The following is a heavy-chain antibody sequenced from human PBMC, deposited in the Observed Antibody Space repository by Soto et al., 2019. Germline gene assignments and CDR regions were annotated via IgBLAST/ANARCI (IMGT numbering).Heavy chain of an antibody. CDR3: ARDMQWQARADFDN. CDR2: ISSSGSTI. CDR1: GFTFSDYY. V-gene: IGHV3-11*01. J-gene: IGHJ4*02. Sequence: PGGSLRLSCAASGFTFSDYYMSWIRQAPGKGLEWVSYISSSGSTIYYADSVKGRFTISRDNAKNSLYLQMNSLRAEDTAVYYYARDMQWQARADFDNGGQGTRVTVSS. D-gene: IGHD6-19*01.